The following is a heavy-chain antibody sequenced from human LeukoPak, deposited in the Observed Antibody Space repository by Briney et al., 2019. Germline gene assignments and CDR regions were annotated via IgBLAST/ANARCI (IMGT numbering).Heavy chain of an antibody. Sequence: GESLKISCKGSGYSFTSYWIGWVRQLPGKGLEWMGIIYPGDSDTRYSPSFQGQVTISADKSISTTYLQWTSLKASDTAMYYCARSALNNWLDPWGQGTLVTLSS. CDR3: ARSALNNWLDP. J-gene: IGHJ5*02. V-gene: IGHV5-51*01. CDR2: IYPGDSDT. D-gene: IGHD6-25*01. CDR1: GYSFTSYW.